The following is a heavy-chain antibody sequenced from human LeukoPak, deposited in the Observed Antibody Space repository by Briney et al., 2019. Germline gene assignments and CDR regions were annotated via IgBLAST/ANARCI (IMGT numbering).Heavy chain of an antibody. Sequence: TSETLSLTCAVYGGSFSGYYWSWIRQPPGKGLEWIGEINHSGSTNYNPSLKSRVTISVDTSKNQFSLKLSSVTAADTAVYYCARGVFWSGYYGYYYYYMDVWGKGTTVTVSS. J-gene: IGHJ6*03. D-gene: IGHD3-3*01. V-gene: IGHV4-34*01. CDR1: GGSFSGYY. CDR2: INHSGST. CDR3: ARGVFWSGYYGYYYYYMDV.